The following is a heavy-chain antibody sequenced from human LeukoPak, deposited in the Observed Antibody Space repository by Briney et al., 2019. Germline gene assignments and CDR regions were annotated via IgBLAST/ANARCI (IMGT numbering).Heavy chain of an antibody. D-gene: IGHD3-16*01. V-gene: IGHV3-33*06. CDR3: AKDKDYGYYMDV. CDR1: GFTFSSYG. J-gene: IGHJ6*03. Sequence: GRSLRLSCAASGFTFSSYGMHWVRQAPGKGLEWVAVIWCDGSDKYYADSVKGRFTISRDNSKNTLYLQMNSLRAEDTAVYYCAKDKDYGYYMDVWGKGTTVTVSS. CDR2: IWCDGSDK.